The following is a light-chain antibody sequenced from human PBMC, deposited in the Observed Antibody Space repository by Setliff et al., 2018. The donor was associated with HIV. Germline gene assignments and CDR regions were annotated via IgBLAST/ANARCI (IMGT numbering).Light chain of an antibody. Sequence: QSALTQPASVSGSPGQSITISCTGTSRDVGGYSYVSWYQQHPGKAPKLIIYEVRNRPSGVSNRFSGSKSGNTASLTISGLQTEDEADYYCSSYAITNTLPFGTGTKGTVL. J-gene: IGLJ1*01. V-gene: IGLV2-14*01. CDR2: EVR. CDR1: SRDVGGYSY. CDR3: SSYAITNTLP.